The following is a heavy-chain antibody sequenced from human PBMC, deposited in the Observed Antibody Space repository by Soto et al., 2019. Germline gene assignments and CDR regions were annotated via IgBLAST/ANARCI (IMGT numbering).Heavy chain of an antibody. D-gene: IGHD4-17*01. Sequence: SATQSLTCAVCGGNFSGYYCSWIRQNQGKGLEWIGEINHSGSTNYNPSLKSRVTISVDTSKNQFSLKLSSVTAADTAVYYCARAFRVTTFYYYYGMDVWGQGTTVTVSS. V-gene: IGHV4-34*01. J-gene: IGHJ6*02. CDR3: ARAFRVTTFYYYYGMDV. CDR1: GGNFSGYY. CDR2: INHSGST.